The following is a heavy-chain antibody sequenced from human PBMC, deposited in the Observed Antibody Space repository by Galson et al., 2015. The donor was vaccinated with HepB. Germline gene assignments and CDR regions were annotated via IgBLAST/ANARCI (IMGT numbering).Heavy chain of an antibody. CDR2: IYYSGST. J-gene: IGHJ4*02. CDR1: GGSISSYY. CDR3: AREVADSSGYTNVDY. Sequence: LSLTCTVSGGSISSYYWSWIRQPPGKGLEWIGYIYYSGSTNYNPSLKSRVTISVDTSKNQFSLKLSSVTAADTAVYYCAREVADSSGYTNVDYWGQGTLVTVSS. D-gene: IGHD3-22*01. V-gene: IGHV4-59*01.